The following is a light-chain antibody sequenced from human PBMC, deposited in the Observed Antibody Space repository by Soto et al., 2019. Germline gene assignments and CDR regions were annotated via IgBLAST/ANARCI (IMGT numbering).Light chain of an antibody. J-gene: IGLJ1*01. CDR3: SSYTSSSTLYV. V-gene: IGLV2-14*01. Sequence: QPASVSGSPGQSITISCTGTSSDVGGYNYVSWYQQHPGKAPKLMIYEVSNRPSGVSNRFSGSKSGNTASLTISGLQAEDEADYYCSSYTSSSTLYVFGTGTKVTVL. CDR2: EVS. CDR1: SSDVGGYNY.